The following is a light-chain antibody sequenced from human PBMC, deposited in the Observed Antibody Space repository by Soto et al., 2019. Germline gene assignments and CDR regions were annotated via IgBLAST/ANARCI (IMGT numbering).Light chain of an antibody. V-gene: IGKV3-20*01. Sequence: EIVLTQSPGTLSLSPWERATLSCRASQSVSSSYLVWYQQKPGQAPRLLIYGASSRATGIPDRFSGSGSGTDFTLTISRLEPEDFAVYYCQQYGSSWTFGQGTKVDIK. CDR1: QSVSSSY. CDR2: GAS. CDR3: QQYGSSWT. J-gene: IGKJ1*01.